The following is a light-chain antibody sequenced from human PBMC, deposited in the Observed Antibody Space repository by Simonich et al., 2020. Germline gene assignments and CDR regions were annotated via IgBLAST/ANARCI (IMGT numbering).Light chain of an antibody. J-gene: IGLJ3*02. CDR3: SSYTSSSTRV. Sequence: QSALTQPASVSGSPGQSITISCTGTSSDVGGYNYVSWYQQHPGKAPKLMIYAVSKRASGVSNRFSGSKSGNTASLTISGLQAEDEADYYGSSYTSSSTRVFGGGTKLTVL. CDR2: AVS. CDR1: SSDVGGYNY. V-gene: IGLV2-14*01.